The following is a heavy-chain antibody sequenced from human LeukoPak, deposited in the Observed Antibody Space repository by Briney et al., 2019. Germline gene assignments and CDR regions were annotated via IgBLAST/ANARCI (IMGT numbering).Heavy chain of an antibody. D-gene: IGHD6-19*01. J-gene: IGHJ6*03. V-gene: IGHV4-39*07. CDR3: ARAKKLSIAVAGPYYYYYMDV. CDR2: IYYSGSS. Sequence: SETLSLTCSVSGGSISSSSSYWGWIRQPPGKGLEWIGSIYYSGSSFDNPSLKSRVTISVDTSKNQFSLKLSSVTAADTAVYYCARAKKLSIAVAGPYYYYYMDVWGKGTTVTVSS. CDR1: GGSISSSSSY.